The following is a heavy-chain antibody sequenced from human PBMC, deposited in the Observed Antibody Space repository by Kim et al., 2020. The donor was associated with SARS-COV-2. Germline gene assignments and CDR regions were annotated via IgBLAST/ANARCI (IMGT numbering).Heavy chain of an antibody. D-gene: IGHD5-12*01. CDR2: INSDGSST. CDR1: GFTFSSYW. V-gene: IGHV3-74*01. CDR3: ARGGVKYSGYDFVY. Sequence: GGSLRLSCAASGFTFSSYWRHWVRQAPGKGLVWVSRINSDGSSTSYADSVKGRFTISRDNAKNTLYLQMNSLRAEDTAVYYCARGGVKYSGYDFVYWGQGTLVTVAS. J-gene: IGHJ4*02.